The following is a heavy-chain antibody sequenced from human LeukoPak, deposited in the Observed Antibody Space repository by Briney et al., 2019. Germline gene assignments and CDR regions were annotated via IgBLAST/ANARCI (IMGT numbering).Heavy chain of an antibody. D-gene: IGHD6-13*01. J-gene: IGHJ5*02. CDR1: GGSISSSSYY. Sequence: PSETLSLTCTVSGGSISSSSYYWGWIRQPPGKGLEWIGSIYYSGSTYYNPSLKSRVTISVDTSKNQFSLKLSSVTAADTAVYYCARNPTTGYSQIRFDPWGQGTLVTVSS. V-gene: IGHV4-39*01. CDR2: IYYSGST. CDR3: ARNPTTGYSQIRFDP.